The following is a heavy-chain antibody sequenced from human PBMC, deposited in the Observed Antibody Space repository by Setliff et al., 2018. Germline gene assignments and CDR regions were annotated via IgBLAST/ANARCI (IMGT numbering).Heavy chain of an antibody. J-gene: IGHJ4*02. CDR1: GYSFTSYW. D-gene: IGHD5-12*01. Sequence: GESLKISCKGSGYSFTSYWIGWVRQMPGKGLEWMGIIYPGDSDTRYSPSFQGQVTISADKSISTAYLQWSSLKASDTAVYYCARFPMVATGYFDYWGQGTLVTVSS. CDR2: IYPGDSDT. CDR3: ARFPMVATGYFDY. V-gene: IGHV5-51*01.